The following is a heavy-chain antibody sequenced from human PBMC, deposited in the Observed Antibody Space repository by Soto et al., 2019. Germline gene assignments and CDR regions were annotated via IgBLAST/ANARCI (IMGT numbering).Heavy chain of an antibody. V-gene: IGHV5-10-1*01. CDR2: IDPSDSYT. D-gene: IGHD1-26*01. J-gene: IGHJ4*02. CDR3: ARRDSGSYLFDY. Sequence: GESLKISCKGSGYSFTTYWISWVRQMPGKGLEWMGRIDPSDSYTNYSPSFQGHVTISADKSTSTAYLQWSSLKASDTAIYYCARRDSGSYLFDYWGQGTLVTVSS. CDR1: GYSFTTYW.